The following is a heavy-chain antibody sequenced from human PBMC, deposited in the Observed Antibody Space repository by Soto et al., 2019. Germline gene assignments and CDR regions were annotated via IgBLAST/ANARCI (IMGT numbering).Heavy chain of an antibody. CDR3: ARHGVAAFDY. J-gene: IGHJ4*02. D-gene: IGHD6-13*01. CDR2: ISYSGST. Sequence: SETLSLTCTVSGGSISSDYWNWIRQPPGKGLEWIAYISYSGSTSYNPSLKSRVTISVDTSKNQFSLKLSSVTAADTAVYYCARHGVAAFDYWGQGTLVTVSS. CDR1: GGSISSDY. V-gene: IGHV4-59*08.